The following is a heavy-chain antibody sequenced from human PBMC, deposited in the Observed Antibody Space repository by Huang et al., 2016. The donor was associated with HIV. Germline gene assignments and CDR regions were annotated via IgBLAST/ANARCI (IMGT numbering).Heavy chain of an antibody. V-gene: IGHV4-34*01. CDR2: NNHSEST. CDR3: ARGQGGYYYYMDV. Sequence: QVQLQQWGAGLLRPSETLSLTCAVYGGSFSGHYGTWSRQPPGKGLEWIGENNHSESTNYNPSLKSRVTSSVDTSRNQFSLTLTSVTAADTAVYYCARGQGGYYYYMDVWGKGTTVTVSS. CDR1: GGSFSGHY. J-gene: IGHJ6*03.